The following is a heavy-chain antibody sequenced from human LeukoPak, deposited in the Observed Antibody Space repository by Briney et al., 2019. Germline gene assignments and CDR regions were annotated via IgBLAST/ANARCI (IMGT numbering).Heavy chain of an antibody. Sequence: AETLSLTCAVYGGSFSGYYWSWIRQPPGKGLEWIGEINRSGSTNYNPSLKSRVTISVDTSKNQFSLKLSSVTAADTAVYYCARLVVVAATMWFDPWGQGTLVTVSS. J-gene: IGHJ5*02. V-gene: IGHV4-34*01. CDR3: ARLVVVAATMWFDP. CDR2: INRSGST. CDR1: GGSFSGYY. D-gene: IGHD2-15*01.